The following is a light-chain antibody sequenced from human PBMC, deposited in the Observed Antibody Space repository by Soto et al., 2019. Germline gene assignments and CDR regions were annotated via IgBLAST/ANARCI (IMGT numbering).Light chain of an antibody. J-gene: IGKJ1*01. CDR3: QQYGRPRT. Sequence: IVSWTPLDPPPHSYRASQSVSSSYLAWYQQKPGQAPRLLIYGASSRATGIPDRSSGSGSGTDFTLTISRLEPEDLAVYYCQQYGRPRTFGQGTKVEI. V-gene: IGKV3-20*01. CDR1: QSVSSSY. CDR2: GAS.